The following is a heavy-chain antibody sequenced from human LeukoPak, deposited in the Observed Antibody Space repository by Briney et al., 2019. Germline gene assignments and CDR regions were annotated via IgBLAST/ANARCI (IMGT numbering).Heavy chain of an antibody. CDR1: GFTFSNYW. D-gene: IGHD6-19*01. V-gene: IGHV3-7*01. CDR2: IKRDGSES. J-gene: IGHJ4*02. Sequence: GGSLRLSCAASGFTFSNYWMTWVRQAPGKGLEWVANIKRDGSESYYMDSAKGRFTVSRDNAKNSLYLQMNSLRAEDLALYFCARRDSSGWYYFDHWGPGTLVTVSS. CDR3: ARRDSSGWYYFDH.